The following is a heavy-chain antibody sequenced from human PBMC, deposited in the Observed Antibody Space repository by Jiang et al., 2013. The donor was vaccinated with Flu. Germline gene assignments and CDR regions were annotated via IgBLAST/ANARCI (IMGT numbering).Heavy chain of an antibody. J-gene: IGHJ6*03. V-gene: IGHV4-59*01. D-gene: IGHD3-9*01. Sequence: GSGLVKPSEALSLTCAVSNGSISGYYWAWVRQPPGKGLEWIGYISYSGSTKYNPSLKSRVTISVDTSRSQFSLKLNSVTAADTAVYYCARGSDFDWLLSLNYFYYYYMDVWAKGHGHRLL. CDR3: ARGSDFDWLLSLNYFYYYYMDV. CDR1: NGSISGYY. CDR2: ISYSGST.